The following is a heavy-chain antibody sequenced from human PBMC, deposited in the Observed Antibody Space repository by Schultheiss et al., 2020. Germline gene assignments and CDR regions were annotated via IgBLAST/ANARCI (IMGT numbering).Heavy chain of an antibody. D-gene: IGHD3-10*01. CDR1: GYTFTSYD. Sequence: ASVKVSCKASGYTFTSYDINWVRQATGQGLEWMGWMNPNSGNTGYAQKFQGRVTMTRNTSISTAYMELSSLRSEDTAVYYCASGPRGNRYGSGGSGYGGMDVWGQGTTVTV. CDR2: MNPNSGNT. V-gene: IGHV1-8*01. CDR3: ASGPRGNRYGSGGSGYGGMDV. J-gene: IGHJ6*02.